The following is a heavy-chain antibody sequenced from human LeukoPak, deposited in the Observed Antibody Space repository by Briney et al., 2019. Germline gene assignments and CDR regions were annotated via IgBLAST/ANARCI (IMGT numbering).Heavy chain of an antibody. CDR2: ISAYNGNT. Sequence: ASVKVSCKASGYTFTGYYMHWVRQAPGHGLEWMGWISAYNGNTNYAQKLQGRVTMTTDTSTSAAYMELRSLRSDDTAVYYCARGDYDILTGYYTPDYWGQGTLVTVSS. D-gene: IGHD3-9*01. CDR3: ARGDYDILTGYYTPDY. J-gene: IGHJ4*02. CDR1: GYTFTGYY. V-gene: IGHV1-18*04.